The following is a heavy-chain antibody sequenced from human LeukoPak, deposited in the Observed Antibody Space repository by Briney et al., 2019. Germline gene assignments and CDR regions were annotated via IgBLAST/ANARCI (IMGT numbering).Heavy chain of an antibody. V-gene: IGHV1-2*02. D-gene: IGHD2-21*02. Sequence: ASVKVSCKASGYTFTGYYIHWVRQAPGQGLEWMGWINPNSAGTHYAQKFQGRVTMTRDTSISTAYMELSRLRSDDTAVYYCASVAYCGGDCPWGAFDIWGQGTMVTVSS. J-gene: IGHJ3*02. CDR3: ASVAYCGGDCPWGAFDI. CDR2: INPNSAGT. CDR1: GYTFTGYY.